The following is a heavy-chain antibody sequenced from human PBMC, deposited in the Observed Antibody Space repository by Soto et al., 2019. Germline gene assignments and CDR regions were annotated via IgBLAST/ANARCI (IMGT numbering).Heavy chain of an antibody. CDR2: IYPGDSDT. Sequence: PGESLKISCXGSGYSCTSYWIGWVRQMPGKGLEWMGIIYPGDSDTRYSPSFQGQVTISADKSISTAYLQWISLQASDTAMYYCARVGGTYYYNYGMGVWGQGTRVTVSS. J-gene: IGHJ6*02. CDR1: GYSCTSYW. V-gene: IGHV5-51*01. CDR3: ARVGGTYYYNYGMGV. D-gene: IGHD1-1*01.